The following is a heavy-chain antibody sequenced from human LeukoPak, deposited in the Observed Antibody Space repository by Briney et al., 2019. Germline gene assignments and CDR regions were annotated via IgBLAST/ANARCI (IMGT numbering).Heavy chain of an antibody. CDR3: AKSSYSSSWSPVDY. J-gene: IGHJ4*02. D-gene: IGHD6-13*01. V-gene: IGHV3-23*01. CDR2: ISGSGGST. Sequence: GGSLRLSCAASGFTFSIYSMNWVRQAPGKGLEWVSAISGSGGSTYYADSVKGRFTISRDNSKNTLYLQMNSLRAEDTAVYYCAKSSYSSSWSPVDYWGQGTLVTVSS. CDR1: GFTFSIYS.